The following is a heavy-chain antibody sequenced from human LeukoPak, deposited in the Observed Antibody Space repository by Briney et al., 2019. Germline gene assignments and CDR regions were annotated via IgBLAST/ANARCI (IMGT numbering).Heavy chain of an antibody. Sequence: SGGALRVSCAGSGFTFSRYSMKWVGQAPGKGLEWVLSIISCCTYIYYPASVQGRFPIPRDNAKNSLYLQMNRLRAEDTAVYYCARDPGTTVTTNWGQGTLVTVSS. D-gene: IGHD4-17*01. CDR1: GFTFSRYS. V-gene: IGHV3-21*01. CDR3: ARDPGTTVTTN. CDR2: IISCCTYI. J-gene: IGHJ4*02.